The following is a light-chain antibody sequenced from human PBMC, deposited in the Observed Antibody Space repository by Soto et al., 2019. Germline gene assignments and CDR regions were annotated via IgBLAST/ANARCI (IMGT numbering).Light chain of an antibody. CDR1: SSDVGSYNY. V-gene: IGLV2-14*01. Sequence: QSALTQPASVSGSPGQSITISCTGTSSDVGSYNYVSWYQQHPGKAPKLMIYDVSNRPSGVSNRFSGSKSGNTASLTISGLQAEDDADYCCSSYTSSRGGVFGTGTKLTVL. CDR2: DVS. J-gene: IGLJ1*01. CDR3: SSYTSSRGGV.